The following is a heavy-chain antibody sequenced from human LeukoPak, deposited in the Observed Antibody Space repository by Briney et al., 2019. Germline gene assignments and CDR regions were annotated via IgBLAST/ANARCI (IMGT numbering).Heavy chain of an antibody. V-gene: IGHV3-48*03. D-gene: IGHD5-24*01. CDR1: GFTFSSYE. CDR3: ARDTVEMATIRVFDY. Sequence: PGGSLRLSCAASGFTFSSYEMTWVRQAPGKGLEWVSYISSSGSTIYYADSVKGRFTISRDNAKNSLYLQMNSLRAEDTAVYYCARDTVEMATIRVFDYWGQGTLVTVSS. CDR2: ISSSGSTI. J-gene: IGHJ4*02.